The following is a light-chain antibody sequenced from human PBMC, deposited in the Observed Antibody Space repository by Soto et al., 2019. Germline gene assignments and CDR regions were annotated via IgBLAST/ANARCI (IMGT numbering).Light chain of an antibody. J-gene: IGKJ3*01. V-gene: IGKV1-33*01. CDR3: HQYDNLLT. CDR1: QDISNY. CDR2: DAS. Sequence: DIQMTQSPSSLSASVGDRVTITCQASQDISNYLNWYQQKPGKAPKLLIYDASNLETGVPSRFSGSGSGTDFTFTISSLQPEDIATYYCHQYDNLLTFGPGTKVDIK.